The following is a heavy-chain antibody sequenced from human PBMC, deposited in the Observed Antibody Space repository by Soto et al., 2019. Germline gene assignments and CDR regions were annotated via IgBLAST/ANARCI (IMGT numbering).Heavy chain of an antibody. CDR3: ATPYRSGSYYYSFDY. J-gene: IGHJ4*02. V-gene: IGHV4-39*01. Sequence: SETLSLTCTVSGGSIRISSYYWGWIRQPPGKGLEWIGSIHYSGSTYYNPSLKSRITLSVDTSKNQFSLKLSSVTAADTAVYYCATPYRSGSYYYSFDYWGQGIQVTVSS. CDR1: GGSIRISSYY. CDR2: IHYSGST. D-gene: IGHD3-10*01.